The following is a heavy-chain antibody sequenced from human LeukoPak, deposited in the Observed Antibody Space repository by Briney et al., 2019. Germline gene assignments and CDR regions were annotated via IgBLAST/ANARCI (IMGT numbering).Heavy chain of an antibody. CDR1: GFTFSSYG. D-gene: IGHD3-10*01. J-gene: IGHJ3*02. V-gene: IGHV3-30*18. Sequence: GRSLRLSCAASGFTFSSYGMHWVRQAPGKGLEWVAVISYDGSNKYYADSVKGRFTISRDNSKNTLYLQMNSLRADDTAVYYCAKGPVLLWFGDPNGGAFDIWGQGTMVTVSS. CDR3: AKGPVLLWFGDPNGGAFDI. CDR2: ISYDGSNK.